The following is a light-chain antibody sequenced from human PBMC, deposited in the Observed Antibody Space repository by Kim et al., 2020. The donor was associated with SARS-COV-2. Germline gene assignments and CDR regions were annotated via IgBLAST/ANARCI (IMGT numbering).Light chain of an antibody. Sequence: SPGESATLSCSASQSVSSNLAWYQQKPGQAPRLLIYGASTRATGIPARFSGSGSGTEFTLTISSLQSEDFAVYYCQQYNNWPLWTFGQGTKVDIK. J-gene: IGKJ1*01. CDR2: GAS. CDR3: QQYNNWPLWT. V-gene: IGKV3-15*01. CDR1: QSVSSN.